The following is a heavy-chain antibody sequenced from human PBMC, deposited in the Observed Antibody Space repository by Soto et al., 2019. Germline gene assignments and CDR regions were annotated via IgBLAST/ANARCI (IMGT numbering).Heavy chain of an antibody. Sequence: ASVKVSCKASGYTFTSYGISWVRQAPGQGLEWMGWISAYNGNTNYAQKLQGRVTMTTDTSTSTAYMELRSLRSDDTAVYYCARVVYGSGKYYYYYMDVWGKGTTVTVS. CDR1: GYTFTSYG. D-gene: IGHD3-10*01. J-gene: IGHJ6*03. CDR2: ISAYNGNT. V-gene: IGHV1-18*01. CDR3: ARVVYGSGKYYYYYMDV.